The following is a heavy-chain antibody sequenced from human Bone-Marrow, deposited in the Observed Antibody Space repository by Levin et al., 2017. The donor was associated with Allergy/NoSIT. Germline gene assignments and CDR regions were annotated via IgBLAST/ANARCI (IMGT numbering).Heavy chain of an antibody. CDR1: GASFSGYF. CDR2: INSNGIT. V-gene: IGHV4-34*01. J-gene: IGHJ4*02. CDR3: ARGGEVPSQYYLDY. D-gene: IGHD1-1*01. Sequence: MPSETLSLTCAVNGASFSGYFWTWIRQSPGGGLEWIGQINSNGITTYNPSLERRVILSVDPTKKQFSLKLNYLTAADTAVYFCARGGEVPSQYYLDYWGQGTLVTVS.